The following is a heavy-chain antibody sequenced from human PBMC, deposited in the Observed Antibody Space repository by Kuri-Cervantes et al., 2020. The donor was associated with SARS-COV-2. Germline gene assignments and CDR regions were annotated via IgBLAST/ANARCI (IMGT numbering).Heavy chain of an antibody. V-gene: IGHV4-34*01. J-gene: IGHJ5*02. CDR3: ARQMAMVTQQGWFDP. D-gene: IGHD5-24*01. CDR1: GGSFSGYY. Sequence: GSLRLSCAVYGGSFSGYYWSWIRQPPGKGLEWIGEINHSGSTNYNPSLKSRVTISVDTSKNQFSLKLSSVTAADTAVYYCARQMAMVTQQGWFDPWGQGTLVTVSS. CDR2: INHSGST.